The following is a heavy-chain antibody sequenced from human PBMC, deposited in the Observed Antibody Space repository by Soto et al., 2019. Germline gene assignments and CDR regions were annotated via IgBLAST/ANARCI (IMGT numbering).Heavy chain of an antibody. J-gene: IGHJ6*02. D-gene: IGHD1-26*01. CDR1: GFTFSSYA. Sequence: QVQLVESGGGVVQPGRSLRLSCAASGFTFSSYAMHWVRQAPGKGLEWVAVISYDGSNKYYADSVKGRFTISRDNSKNTLYLQMNSLRAEDTAVYYGARLALSYRDYYYGMDVWGQGTTVTVSS. CDR2: ISYDGSNK. V-gene: IGHV3-30-3*01. CDR3: ARLALSYRDYYYGMDV.